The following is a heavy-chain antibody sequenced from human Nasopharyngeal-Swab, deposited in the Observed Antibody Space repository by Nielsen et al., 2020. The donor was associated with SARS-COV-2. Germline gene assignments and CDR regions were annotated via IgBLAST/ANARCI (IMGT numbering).Heavy chain of an antibody. J-gene: IGHJ4*02. CDR2: IYSGGST. V-gene: IGHV3-53*04. Sequence: WIRQPPGKGLEWVSVIYSGGSTYYADSVKGRFTISRHNSKNTLYLQMNSLRAEDTAVYYCAREAPTYYCDSSPGGGFDYWGQGTLVTVSS. CDR3: AREAPTYYCDSSPGGGFDY. D-gene: IGHD3-22*01.